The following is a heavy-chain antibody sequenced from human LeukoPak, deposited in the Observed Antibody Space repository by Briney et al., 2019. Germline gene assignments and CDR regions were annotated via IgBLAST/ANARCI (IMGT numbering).Heavy chain of an antibody. CDR3: ARLTT. J-gene: IGHJ5*02. Sequence: PGGSLRLSCAASGFTVSSNYMSWVRQAPGKGLEWVSLIYSGGGTYYADSVKGRFTISRDNFNNTMYLQMNGLRAEDTAVYYCARLTTWGQGTLVTVSS. CDR1: GFTVSSNY. CDR2: IYSGGGT. D-gene: IGHD3-9*01. V-gene: IGHV3-66*01.